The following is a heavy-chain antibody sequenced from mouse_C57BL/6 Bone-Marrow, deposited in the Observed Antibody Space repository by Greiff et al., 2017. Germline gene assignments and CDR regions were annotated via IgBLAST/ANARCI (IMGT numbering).Heavy chain of an antibody. CDR3: ARHAKRSSNLRGAMDY. V-gene: IGHV1-62-2*01. D-gene: IGHD4-1*01. J-gene: IGHJ4*01. CDR2: FYPGSGSI. Sequence: VQLQQSGAELVKPGASVKLSCKASGYTFTEYTIHWVKQRSGQGLEWIGWFYPGSGSIKYNEKFKDKDTLTADKSSSTVYMELSSLTSEDSAVYFCARHAKRSSNLRGAMDYWGQGTSVTVSS. CDR1: GYTFTEYT.